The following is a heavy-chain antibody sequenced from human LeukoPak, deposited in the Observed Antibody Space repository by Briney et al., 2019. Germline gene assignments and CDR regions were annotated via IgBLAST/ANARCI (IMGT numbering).Heavy chain of an antibody. CDR3: ARGHSSSWMSEIDY. D-gene: IGHD6-13*01. CDR1: GFTFSSYA. J-gene: IGHJ4*02. CDR2: IRSRSSYI. V-gene: IGHV3-21*01. Sequence: GGSLRLSCAASGFTFSSYAMHWVRQAPGKGLEWVSLIRSRSSYIYYADSVKGRFTISRDNAKNSLYLQMNSLRAEDTAVYYCARGHSSSWMSEIDYWGQGTLVTVSS.